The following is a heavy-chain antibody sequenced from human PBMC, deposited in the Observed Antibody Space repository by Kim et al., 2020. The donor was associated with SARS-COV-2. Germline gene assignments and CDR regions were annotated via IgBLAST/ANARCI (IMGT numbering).Heavy chain of an antibody. CDR2: IYPGDSDT. Sequence: GESLKISCKGSGYSFTSYWIGWVRQMPGKGLEWMGIIYPGDSDTRYSPSFQGQVTISADKSISTAYLQWSSLKASDTAMYYCASRIGYSGYDFPEREHYFDYWGQGTLVTVSS. V-gene: IGHV5-51*01. CDR3: ASRIGYSGYDFPEREHYFDY. CDR1: GYSFTSYW. J-gene: IGHJ4*02. D-gene: IGHD5-12*01.